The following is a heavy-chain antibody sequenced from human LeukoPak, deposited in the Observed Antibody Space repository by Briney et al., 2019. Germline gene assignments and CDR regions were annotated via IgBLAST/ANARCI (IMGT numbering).Heavy chain of an antibody. Sequence: GGSLRLSCAAPGFTFGRYLISWVGQAPAKGLEWVAVISYDGSNKYYADSVKGRFTISRDNSKNTLYLQMNSLRNEDTAVYYCARGPAAEDPWGQGTLVTVSS. V-gene: IGHV3-30-3*01. CDR2: ISYDGSNK. J-gene: IGHJ5*02. D-gene: IGHD6-13*01. CDR1: GFTFGRYL. CDR3: ARGPAAEDP.